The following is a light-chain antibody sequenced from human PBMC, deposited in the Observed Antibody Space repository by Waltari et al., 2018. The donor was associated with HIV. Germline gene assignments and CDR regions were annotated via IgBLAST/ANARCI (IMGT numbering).Light chain of an antibody. CDR1: SSHIGVYNY. J-gene: IGLJ2*01. CDR3: SSFAPTNKFYVL. CDR2: EVT. V-gene: IGLV2-8*01. Sequence: QSTLTPPPSASGPPGQSVTISCTGTSSHIGVYNYVSWYQQHPGKAPKLIMTEVTKRPSGVPDRFSGSKSGNTASLTVSGLQADDEALYYCSSFAPTNKFYVLFGGGTTLTVL.